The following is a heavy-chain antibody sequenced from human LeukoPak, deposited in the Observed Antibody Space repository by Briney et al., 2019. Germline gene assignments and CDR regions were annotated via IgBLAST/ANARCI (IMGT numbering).Heavy chain of an antibody. D-gene: IGHD6-13*01. J-gene: IGHJ6*02. CDR1: GYTFTDYY. Sequence: ASVKISCKVSGYTFTDYYMHWVRQAPGKGLEWMGLVDPEDGETIYAEKFQGRVTITADTSTDTAYMELRSLRSDDTAVYYCARDDSSSWYFAVPNYYYYGMDVWGQGTTVTVSS. V-gene: IGHV1-69-2*01. CDR3: ARDDSSSWYFAVPNYYYYGMDV. CDR2: VDPEDGET.